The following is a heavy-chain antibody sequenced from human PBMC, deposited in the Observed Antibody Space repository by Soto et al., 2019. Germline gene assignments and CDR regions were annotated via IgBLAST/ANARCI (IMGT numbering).Heavy chain of an antibody. Sequence: SETLSLTCAVSGDSISSVNWWSWVRQSPGKGLEWIGDIYHTGTTNYNPSLQSRVSISVDTSKNQFSLNLNSVTAADTAVYYCARVDILTVYGCMDVWGQGTTVTVSS. V-gene: IGHV4-4*02. CDR1: GDSISSVNW. CDR2: IYHTGTT. CDR3: ARVDILTVYGCMDV. J-gene: IGHJ6*02. D-gene: IGHD3-9*01.